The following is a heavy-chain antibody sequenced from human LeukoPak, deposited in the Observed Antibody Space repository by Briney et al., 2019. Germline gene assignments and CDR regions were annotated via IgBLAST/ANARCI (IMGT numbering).Heavy chain of an antibody. CDR3: ARGAGFAEPLPEY. J-gene: IGHJ4*02. CDR1: GYTFTNYA. V-gene: IGHV1-3*01. D-gene: IGHD1-14*01. CDR2: INAGHGNT. Sequence: ASVKFSCKASGYTFTNYAIQWVRQAPGQRLEWMGWINAGHGNTKYSQKFQGRVTITRDTSASTAYMELSSLRSEDTAVYYCARGAGFAEPLPEYWGQGTLLTVSS.